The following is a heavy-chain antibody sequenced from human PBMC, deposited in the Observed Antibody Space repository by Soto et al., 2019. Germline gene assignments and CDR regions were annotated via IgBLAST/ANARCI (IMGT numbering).Heavy chain of an antibody. V-gene: IGHV5-51*01. CDR2: IYPFDSDT. D-gene: IGHD6-25*01. CDR1: GYNFADYW. J-gene: IGHJ5*02. Sequence: GESLKISFEGSGYNFADYWIAWVRQMPGKGLEWMGIIYPFDSDTRYSPSFEGQVTISADKSINTAYLQWSSLKASDTAMYYCARSQAADWLDPWGQGTLVTVSS. CDR3: ARSQAADWLDP.